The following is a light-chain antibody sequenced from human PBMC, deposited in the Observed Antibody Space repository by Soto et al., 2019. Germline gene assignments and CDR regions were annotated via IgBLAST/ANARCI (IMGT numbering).Light chain of an antibody. V-gene: IGLV2-14*01. CDR2: EVS. CDR1: TSDVGGYDY. Sequence: QSVLTQPASVSGSPGQSITISCTGTTSDVGGYDYVSWYQQHPGQAPKLLIYEVSNRPSGVSHRFSGSKSGNTASLSISGLQAEDEADYYRYSFTSGNTLYVFGTRTKVTVL. J-gene: IGLJ1*01. CDR3: YSFTSGNTLYV.